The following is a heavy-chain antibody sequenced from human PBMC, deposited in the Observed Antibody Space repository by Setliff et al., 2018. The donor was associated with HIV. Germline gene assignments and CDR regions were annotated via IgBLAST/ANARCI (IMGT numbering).Heavy chain of an antibody. CDR3: ARDGGPGSGWGDYSYYFSMDV. Sequence: ASVKVSCKTSGFTFSNYAIHWVRQAPGQGLEWMGWINAGNGDTRYSQTFQDRVTITRDTSASTVYMELGSLRSEDTAIYYCARDGGPGSGWGDYSYYFSMDVWGKGTTVTV. D-gene: IGHD6-19*01. V-gene: IGHV1-3*01. CDR1: GFTFSNYA. CDR2: INAGNGDT. J-gene: IGHJ6*03.